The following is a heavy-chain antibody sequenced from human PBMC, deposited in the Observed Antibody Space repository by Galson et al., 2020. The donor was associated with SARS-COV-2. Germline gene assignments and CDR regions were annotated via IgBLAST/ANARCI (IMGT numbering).Heavy chain of an antibody. D-gene: IGHD3-16*02. CDR2: IWYDGSNK. Sequence: PGGSLRLSCAASGFTFSSYGMHWVRQAPGKGLEWVAVIWYDGSNKYYADSVKGRFTISRDNSKNTLYLQMNILRAEDTAVYYCARALSPLEPFDYWGQGTLVTVSS. V-gene: IGHV3-33*01. J-gene: IGHJ4*02. CDR3: ARALSPLEPFDY. CDR1: GFTFSSYG.